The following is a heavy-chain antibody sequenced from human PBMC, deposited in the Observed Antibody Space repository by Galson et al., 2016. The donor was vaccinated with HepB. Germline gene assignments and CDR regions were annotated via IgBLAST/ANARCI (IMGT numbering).Heavy chain of an antibody. J-gene: IGHJ3*02. CDR3: ARARGPFDAFDI. CDR2: IRSSSNFI. D-gene: IGHD3-10*01. V-gene: IGHV3-21*01. CDR1: GFDFSSYR. Sequence: SLRLSCAASGFDFSSYRMNWVRQAPGKGLDWVATIRSSSNFIYYADSLKGRFTISRDNAEDSRNLQMNSLRAEDTAVYYCARARGPFDAFDIWGRGTMVTVSS.